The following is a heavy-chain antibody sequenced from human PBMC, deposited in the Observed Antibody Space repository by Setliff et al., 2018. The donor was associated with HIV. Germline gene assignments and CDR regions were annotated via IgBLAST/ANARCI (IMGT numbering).Heavy chain of an antibody. D-gene: IGHD2-21*02. CDR3: ARDLGYCGGDCYPPEGY. CDR1: GYTFTSYD. V-gene: IGHV1-8*03. J-gene: IGHJ4*02. Sequence: ASVKVSCKASGYTFTSYDINWVRQATGQGLEWMGWMNPNSGNTGYAQKFQGRVTITRNTLYLQMNSLRAEDTAVYYCARDLGYCGGDCYPPEGYWGQGTLVTVSS. CDR2: MNPNSGNT.